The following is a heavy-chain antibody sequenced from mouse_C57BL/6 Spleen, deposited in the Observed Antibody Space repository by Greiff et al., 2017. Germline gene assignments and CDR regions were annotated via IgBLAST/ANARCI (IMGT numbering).Heavy chain of an antibody. CDR1: GFNIKDYY. V-gene: IGHV14-1*01. CDR3: TIYYGNLDFDY. Sequence: VQLQQSGAELVRPGASVKLSCTASGFNIKDYYMHWVKQRPEQGLEWIGRIDPEDGDTEYAPKFQGKATMTADTSSNTAYLQLSSLTSEDTAVYYCTIYYGNLDFDYWGQGTTLTVSS. J-gene: IGHJ2*01. CDR2: IDPEDGDT. D-gene: IGHD2-1*01.